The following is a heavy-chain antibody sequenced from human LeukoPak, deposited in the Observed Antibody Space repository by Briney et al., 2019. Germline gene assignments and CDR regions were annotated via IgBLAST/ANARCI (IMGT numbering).Heavy chain of an antibody. D-gene: IGHD6-13*01. CDR1: GGSISSYY. Sequence: SETLSLTCTVSGGSISSYYWSWIRQPAGKGLEWIGRIYTSGSTNYNPSLKSRVTMSVDTSKNQFSLKLSSVPAADTAVYYCARAYSSSWYLNWFDPWGQGTPVTVSS. CDR2: IYTSGST. J-gene: IGHJ5*02. V-gene: IGHV4-4*07. CDR3: ARAYSSSWYLNWFDP.